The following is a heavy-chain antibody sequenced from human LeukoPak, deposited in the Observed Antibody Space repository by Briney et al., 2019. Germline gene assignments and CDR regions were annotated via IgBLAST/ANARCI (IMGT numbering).Heavy chain of an antibody. CDR1: GGSISSYY. V-gene: IGHV4-59*01. CDR3: ARDWGSSSWESITPRPTLSNWFDP. D-gene: IGHD6-13*01. J-gene: IGHJ5*02. Sequence: SETLSLTCTVSGGSISSYYWSWIRQSPGKGLEWIGYIYDSVNTNYNPSLESRVTISVDTSKKQFSLKLTSVTAADTAVYYCARDWGSSSWESITPRPTLSNWFDPWGQGTLVTISS. CDR2: IYDSVNT.